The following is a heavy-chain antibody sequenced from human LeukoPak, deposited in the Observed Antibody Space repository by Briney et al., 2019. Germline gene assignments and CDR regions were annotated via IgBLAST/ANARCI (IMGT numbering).Heavy chain of an antibody. D-gene: IGHD4-23*01. Sequence: ASVKVSCKASGGTFSSDAISWVRQAPGQGLEWMGRIIPILGIANYAQKFQGRVTITADKSTSTAYMELSSLRSEDTAVYYCARGGGKRDRGDYWGQGTLVTVSS. V-gene: IGHV1-69*04. CDR2: IIPILGIA. J-gene: IGHJ4*02. CDR1: GGTFSSDA. CDR3: ARGGGKRDRGDY.